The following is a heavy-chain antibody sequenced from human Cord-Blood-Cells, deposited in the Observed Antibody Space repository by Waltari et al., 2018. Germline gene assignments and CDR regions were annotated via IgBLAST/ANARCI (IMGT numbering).Heavy chain of an antibody. CDR1: GYSISSGYY. CDR3: ARVGANYYDSSGYAFDI. V-gene: IGHV4-38-2*01. D-gene: IGHD3-22*01. Sequence: QVQLQESGPGLVKPSETLSLTCAVSGYSISSGYYWGWIRQPPGKGLEWIGCIYHSGSTYYTPSLKSRVTISVDTSKNQFSLKLSSVTAADTAVYYCARVGANYYDSSGYAFDIWGQGTMVTVSS. J-gene: IGHJ3*02. CDR2: IYHSGST.